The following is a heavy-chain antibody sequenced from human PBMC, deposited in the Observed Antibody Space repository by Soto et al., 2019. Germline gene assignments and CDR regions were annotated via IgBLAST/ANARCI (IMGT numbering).Heavy chain of an antibody. V-gene: IGHV3-30*18. Sequence: PGGSLRLSCAASGFTFSSYGMHWARQAPGKGLEWVAVISYDGSNKYYADSVKGRFTISRDNSKNTLYLQMNSLRAEDTAVYYCAKARIAVAVTYYYYGMDVWGQGTTVTVS. CDR2: ISYDGSNK. D-gene: IGHD6-19*01. J-gene: IGHJ6*02. CDR1: GFTFSSYG. CDR3: AKARIAVAVTYYYYGMDV.